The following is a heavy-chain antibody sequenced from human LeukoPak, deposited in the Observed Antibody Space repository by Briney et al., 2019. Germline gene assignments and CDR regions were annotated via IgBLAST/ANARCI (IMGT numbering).Heavy chain of an antibody. D-gene: IGHD1-26*01. CDR1: GYSISSGYY. J-gene: IGHJ5*02. CDR3: ARVGGSWFDP. CDR2: IYHSGST. V-gene: IGHV4-38-2*02. Sequence: SETLSPTCTVSGYSISSGYYWGWIRQPPGKGLEWIGSIYHSGSTHYNPSLKSRVTISVDTSKNQFSLKLSSVTAADTAVYYCARVGGSWFDPWGQGTLVTTSS.